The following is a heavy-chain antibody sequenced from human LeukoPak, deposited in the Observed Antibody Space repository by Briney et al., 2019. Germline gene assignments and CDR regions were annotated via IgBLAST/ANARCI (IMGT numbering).Heavy chain of an antibody. CDR3: ARDAAYDFRNPYRYFQH. Sequence: PGGSLRLSCAASGFSFTTYWMGWVRQAPGKGLEWVANINQDESSQYYVDAVRGRFTISRDNAKSALYLQMNSLRAEDTAVYYCARDAAYDFRNPYRYFQHWGQGTLVTVPS. D-gene: IGHD3-3*01. V-gene: IGHV3-7*01. CDR2: INQDESSQ. CDR1: GFSFTTYW. J-gene: IGHJ1*01.